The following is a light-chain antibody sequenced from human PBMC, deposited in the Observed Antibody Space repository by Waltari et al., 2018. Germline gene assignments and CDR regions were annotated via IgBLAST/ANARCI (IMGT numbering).Light chain of an antibody. J-gene: IGKJ1*01. Sequence: EIVLTQSPATLSLSPGERATLSCRASQSVSSYLAWYQQMPGQAPRLLIYSASNRATGIPARFSGSGSGTDFTLIISSLEPEDFAVYYCQQHSNWPRTFGQGTKVEIK. CDR3: QQHSNWPRT. V-gene: IGKV3-11*01. CDR2: SAS. CDR1: QSVSSY.